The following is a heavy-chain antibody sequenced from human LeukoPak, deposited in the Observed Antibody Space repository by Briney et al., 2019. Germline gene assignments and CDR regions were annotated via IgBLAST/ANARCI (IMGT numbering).Heavy chain of an antibody. D-gene: IGHD1-26*01. CDR3: ARGASGSYFWFDP. CDR1: GGSISSYY. V-gene: IGHV4-59*01. CDR2: IHYSGST. J-gene: IGHJ5*02. Sequence: KPSETLSLTCTVSGGSISSYYWSWIRQPPGKGLEWIGYIHYSGSTNYNPSLKSRVTISVDTSKNQFSLKLSSVTAADTAVYYCARGASGSYFWFDPWGQGTLVTVSS.